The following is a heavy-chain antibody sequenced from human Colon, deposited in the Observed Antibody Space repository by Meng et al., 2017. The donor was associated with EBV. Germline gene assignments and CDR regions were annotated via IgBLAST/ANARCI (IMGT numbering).Heavy chain of an antibody. D-gene: IGHD6-19*01. CDR2: IYYSGST. Sequence: QVQLQESGPGPVKPSQTLSLTCTVSGGSVSSGGYYWTWIRQHPGKGLEWFGHIYYSGSTFYNPSLKRRVIISIDPSKNQFSLNLRSVTAADTAVYYCARVSSGWDYFDYWGQGTLVTVSS. CDR3: ARVSSGWDYFDY. CDR1: GGSVSSGGYY. V-gene: IGHV4-31*03. J-gene: IGHJ4*02.